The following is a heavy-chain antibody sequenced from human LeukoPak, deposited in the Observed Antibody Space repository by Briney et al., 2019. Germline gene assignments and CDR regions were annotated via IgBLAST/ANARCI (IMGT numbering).Heavy chain of an antibody. V-gene: IGHV1-46*01. Sequence: GASVKVSCKTSGYTFTGYYMHWVRQAPGQGLEWMGIINPSGGSTSYAQKFQGRVTMTRDMSTSTVYMELSSLRSEDTAVYYCAREGLGFDYWGQGTLVTVSS. CDR2: INPSGGST. J-gene: IGHJ4*02. D-gene: IGHD3/OR15-3a*01. CDR3: AREGLGFDY. CDR1: GYTFTGYY.